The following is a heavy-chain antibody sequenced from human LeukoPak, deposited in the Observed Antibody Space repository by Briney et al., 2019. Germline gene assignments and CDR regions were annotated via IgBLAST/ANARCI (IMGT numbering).Heavy chain of an antibody. CDR1: GSIFTSYW. CDR3: ARHQWLTSVDY. V-gene: IGHV5-51*01. Sequence: GESLQISCEGAGSIFTSYWIGWGRQLPGKGLEWMVIIYPVDSHTRYSPSFPGQVTISADKSISPAYLQWTSLKASDTAMYYCARHQWLTSVDYWGQGTLVTVSS. D-gene: IGHD6-19*01. CDR2: IYPVDSHT. J-gene: IGHJ4*02.